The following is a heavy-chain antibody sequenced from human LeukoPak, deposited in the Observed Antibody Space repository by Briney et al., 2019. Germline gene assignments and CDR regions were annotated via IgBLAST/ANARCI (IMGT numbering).Heavy chain of an antibody. CDR2: ISGSGGST. V-gene: IGHV3-23*01. J-gene: IGHJ3*02. CDR3: VRDGTFDI. CDR1: GFTFSTYA. Sequence: GGSLRLSCAASGFTFSTYAMNWVRQAPGKGLEWVSTISGSGGSTYYADSVKGRFTISRDNAKNSLFLQMNSLRADDTALYYCVRDGTFDIWGQGTMVTVSS.